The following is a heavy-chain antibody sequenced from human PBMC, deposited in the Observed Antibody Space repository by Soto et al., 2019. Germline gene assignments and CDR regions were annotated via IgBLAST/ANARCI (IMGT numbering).Heavy chain of an antibody. CDR2: INHSGST. CDR3: AGTYYDLWSGYPPRTHYYGMDV. Sequence: QVQLQQWGAGLLKPSETLSLTCTVYGGSFSGYYWNWIRQSPGKGLECIGEINHSGSTNYNPSLDSRVTISVDTSKNQFSLKLSSVTAADTAVYYCAGTYYDLWSGYPPRTHYYGMDVWGQGTTFTVSS. V-gene: IGHV4-34*01. D-gene: IGHD3-3*01. J-gene: IGHJ6*02. CDR1: GGSFSGYY.